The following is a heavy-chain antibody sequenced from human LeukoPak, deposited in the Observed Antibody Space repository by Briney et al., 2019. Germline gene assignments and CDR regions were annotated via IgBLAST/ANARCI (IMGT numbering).Heavy chain of an antibody. D-gene: IGHD6-13*01. J-gene: IGHJ4*02. CDR2: LSGDGGTT. Sequence: GGSLRLSCAASDFTFSSHWMYWVRQAPGKGLVWVARLSGDGGTTRYADSVKGRFTISRDNAKNTLYLQMNSLGVEDTALYYCARGIASSRSVAIDLWGQGTLVAVSS. CDR1: DFTFSSHW. CDR3: ARGIASSRSVAIDL. V-gene: IGHV3-74*01.